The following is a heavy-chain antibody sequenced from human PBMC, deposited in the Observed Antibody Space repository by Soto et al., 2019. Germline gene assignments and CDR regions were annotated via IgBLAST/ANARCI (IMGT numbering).Heavy chain of an antibody. V-gene: IGHV3-23*01. J-gene: IGHJ2*01. Sequence: PGGSLRLSCAASGFTFSSYAMSWVRQAPGKGLEWVSAISGSGGSTYYADSVKGRFTISRDNSKNTLYLQMNSLRAEDTAVYYCAKALPAPNDFWSGYLSWYFDLWGRGTLVTVSS. D-gene: IGHD3-3*01. CDR1: GFTFSSYA. CDR2: ISGSGGST. CDR3: AKALPAPNDFWSGYLSWYFDL.